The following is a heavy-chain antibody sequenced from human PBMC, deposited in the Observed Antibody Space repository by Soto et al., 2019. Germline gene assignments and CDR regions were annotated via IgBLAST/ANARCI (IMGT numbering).Heavy chain of an antibody. V-gene: IGHV4-61*01. CDR2: IYYSGST. J-gene: IGHJ4*02. D-gene: IGHD3-10*01. Sequence: PXETLSLTCTVSGGSVSSGSYYWSWIRQPPGKGLEWIGYIYYSGSTNYNPSLKSRVTISVDTSKNQFSLKLSSVTAADTAVYYCARVGGSGSSYFDYWGQGTLVTVSS. CDR1: GGSVSSGSYY. CDR3: ARVGGSGSSYFDY.